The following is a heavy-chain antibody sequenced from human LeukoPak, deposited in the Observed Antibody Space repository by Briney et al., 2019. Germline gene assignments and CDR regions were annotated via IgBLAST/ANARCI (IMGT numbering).Heavy chain of an antibody. V-gene: IGHV3-30-3*01. CDR1: GFTFSSYA. J-gene: IGHJ6*03. Sequence: GRSLRLSCAASGFTFSSYAMHWVRQAPGKGLEWVAVISYDGSNKYYADSVKGRFTISRDNSKNTLYLQMNSLRAEDTAVYYCARDNPRAYYHYMEVWGKGTTVTVSS. CDR2: ISYDGSNK. CDR3: ARDNPRAYYHYMEV. D-gene: IGHD1-14*01.